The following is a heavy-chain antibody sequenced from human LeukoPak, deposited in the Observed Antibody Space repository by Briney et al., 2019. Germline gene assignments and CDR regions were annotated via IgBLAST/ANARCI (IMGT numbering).Heavy chain of an antibody. J-gene: IGHJ4*02. CDR1: GGTFSSFA. Sequence: SVKVSCKASGGTFSSFAISWVRQAPGQGLEWMGGIIPIFGTANYAQKFQGRVTITADESTSTAYMELSSLRSEDTAVYYCARGYSSGWYGPYYFDYWGQGTLVTVSS. V-gene: IGHV1-69*13. CDR3: ARGYSSGWYGPYYFDY. D-gene: IGHD6-19*01. CDR2: IIPIFGTA.